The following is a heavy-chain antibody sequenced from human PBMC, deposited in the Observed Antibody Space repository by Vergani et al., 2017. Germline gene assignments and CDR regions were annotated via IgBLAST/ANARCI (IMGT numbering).Heavy chain of an antibody. J-gene: IGHJ6*02. V-gene: IGHV1-69*13. CDR1: GGTFSSFA. Sequence: QVHLMQSGAEVKKPGSSVKVSCKTSGGTFSSFAINWVRQAPAQGLEWMGRVIPVYDTPIYAQKFQDRVTITADESTETVYLEVTSLTSEDAAVYYWASPPPRTDILTHYFFHGWEVWGQGTAVTVS. CDR3: ASPPPRTDILTHYFFHGWEV. D-gene: IGHD5-12*01. CDR2: VIPVYDTP.